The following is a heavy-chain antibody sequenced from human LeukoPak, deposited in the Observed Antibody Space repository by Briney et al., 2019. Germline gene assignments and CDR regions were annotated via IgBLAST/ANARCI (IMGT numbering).Heavy chain of an antibody. V-gene: IGHV4-34*01. CDR2: IHHSGST. CDR1: GGSFSGYY. J-gene: IGHJ4*02. D-gene: IGHD1-26*01. CDR3: ARGGRSSGSHSPDY. Sequence: SETLSLTCALYGGSFSGYYWSWIRQPPGKGLEWIGEIHHSGSTNYNPSLKSRVTISVDTSTTQFSLKLSSVTAADTAVYYCARGGRSSGSHSPDYWGQGTLVTVSS.